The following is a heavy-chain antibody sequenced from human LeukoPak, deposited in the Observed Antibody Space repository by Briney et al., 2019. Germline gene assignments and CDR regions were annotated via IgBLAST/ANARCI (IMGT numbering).Heavy chain of an antibody. V-gene: IGHV3-23*01. D-gene: IGHD3-10*01. CDR3: AKDPGPYGSGTSGFDP. CDR2: ISGSGGST. J-gene: IGHJ5*02. CDR1: GFTFSSYA. Sequence: HPGGSLRLSCAASGFTFSSYAMSWARQAPGKGREWVSAISGSGGSTYYADSVKGRFTISRDNSKNTLYLQMNSLRAEDTAVYYCAKDPGPYGSGTSGFDPWGQGTLVTVSS.